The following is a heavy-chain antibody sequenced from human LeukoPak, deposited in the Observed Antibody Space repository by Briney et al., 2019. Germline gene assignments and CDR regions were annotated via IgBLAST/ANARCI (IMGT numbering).Heavy chain of an antibody. D-gene: IGHD3-22*01. CDR2: ISYDGSNK. V-gene: IGHV3-30-3*01. Sequence: PGGSLRLSCAASGFTFSSYAMHWVRQAPGKGLEWVAVISYDGSNKYYADSVKGRFTISRDNSKNTLYLQMNSLRAEDTAVYYCTRDVHSSGYYQYDYWGQGTLVTVSS. CDR1: GFTFSSYA. CDR3: TRDVHSSGYYQYDY. J-gene: IGHJ4*02.